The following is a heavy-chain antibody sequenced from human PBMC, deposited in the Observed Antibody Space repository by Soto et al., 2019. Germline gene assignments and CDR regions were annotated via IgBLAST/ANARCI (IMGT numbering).Heavy chain of an antibody. V-gene: IGHV4-4*07. J-gene: IGHJ6*02. CDR3: ARGGYSYGYGLFFPGSTPYYYYGMDV. CDR1: GGSISSYY. Sequence: SETLSLTCTVSGGSISSYYWSWIRQPAGKGLEWIGRIYTSGSTNYNPSLKSRVTMSVDTSKNQFSLKLSSVTAADTAVYYCARGGYSYGYGLFFPGSTPYYYYGMDVWGQGTTVTVSS. D-gene: IGHD5-18*01. CDR2: IYTSGST.